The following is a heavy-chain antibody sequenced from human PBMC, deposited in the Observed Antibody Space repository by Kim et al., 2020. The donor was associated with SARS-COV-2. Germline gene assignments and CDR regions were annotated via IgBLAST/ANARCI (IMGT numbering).Heavy chain of an antibody. V-gene: IGHV1-18*01. Sequence: ASVKVSCKASGYTFTSYGISWVRQAPGQGLEWMGWISAYNGNTNYAQKLQGRVTMTTDTSTSTAYMELRSLRSDDTAVYYCARDLFDDILTGYYILYYGMDVWGQGTTVTVSS. CDR1: GYTFTSYG. CDR3: ARDLFDDILTGYYILYYGMDV. J-gene: IGHJ6*02. D-gene: IGHD3-9*01. CDR2: ISAYNGNT.